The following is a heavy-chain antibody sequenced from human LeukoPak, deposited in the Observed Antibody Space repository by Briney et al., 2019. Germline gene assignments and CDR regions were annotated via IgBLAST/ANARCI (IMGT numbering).Heavy chain of an antibody. CDR3: ARHDCGGSCYFAFDI. J-gene: IGHJ3*02. Sequence: PSETLSLTCAVSGYSISSGYYWGWIRQLPGKGLKWIGSIYHSGSTYYNPSLKSRVTISVDTSKNQFSLKLSSVTAADTAVYYCARHDCGGSCYFAFDIWGQGTMVTVSS. V-gene: IGHV4-38-2*01. CDR2: IYHSGST. D-gene: IGHD2-15*01. CDR1: GYSISSGYY.